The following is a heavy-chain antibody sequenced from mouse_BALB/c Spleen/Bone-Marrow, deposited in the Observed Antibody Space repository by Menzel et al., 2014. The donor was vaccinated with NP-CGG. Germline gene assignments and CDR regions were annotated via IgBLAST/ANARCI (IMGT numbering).Heavy chain of an antibody. CDR3: ARLGYYGSLAY. CDR2: INPDSITI. Sequence: VQLKESGGGLVQPGGSLKLSCAASGFDFSRYWMSWVRQAPGKGLEWIGEINPDSITINYTPSLKDKFIISRDNAKNTLYLQMSKVRSEDTALYYCARLGYYGSLAYWGQGTLVTVSA. V-gene: IGHV4-1*02. J-gene: IGHJ3*01. D-gene: IGHD1-2*01. CDR1: GFDFSRYW.